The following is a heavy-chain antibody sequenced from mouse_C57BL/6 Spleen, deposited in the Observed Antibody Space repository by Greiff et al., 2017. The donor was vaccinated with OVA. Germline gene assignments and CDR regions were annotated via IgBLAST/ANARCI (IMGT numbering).Heavy chain of an antibody. V-gene: IGHV14-2*01. CDR2: IDPEDGET. Sequence: EVKLMESGAELVKPGASVKLSCTASGFNIKDYYMHWVKQRTEQGLEWIGRIDPEDGETKYAPKFQGKATITADTSSNTAYLQLSSLTSEDTAVYYCASYYYGSSYPGDYWGQGTSVTVSS. J-gene: IGHJ4*01. D-gene: IGHD1-1*01. CDR3: ASYYYGSSYPGDY. CDR1: GFNIKDYY.